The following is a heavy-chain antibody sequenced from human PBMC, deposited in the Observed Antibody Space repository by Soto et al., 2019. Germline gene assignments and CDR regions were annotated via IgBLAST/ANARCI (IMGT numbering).Heavy chain of an antibody. CDR3: ARASTSPSACCGLDV. D-gene: IGHD2-2*01. Sequence: QVQLQESGPRLVKPSQTLSLTCTVSNGPISNDKFYWAWVRQRTGKGLEWVGYIYRRGSTYYNPSVKSRLTISIDTSKSQFSLKLTSVTAADTAVYYCARASTSPSACCGLDVWGQGTTVTVSS. CDR2: IYRRGST. CDR1: NGPISNDKFY. V-gene: IGHV4-31*03. J-gene: IGHJ6*02.